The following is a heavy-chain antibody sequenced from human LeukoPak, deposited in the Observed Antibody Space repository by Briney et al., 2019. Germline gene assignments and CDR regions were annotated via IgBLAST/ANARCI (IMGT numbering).Heavy chain of an antibody. D-gene: IGHD3-9*01. CDR2: TYYRSKWYN. J-gene: IGHJ6*02. Sequence: SQTLSLTCAISGDSVSSNSAAWNWIRQSPSRGLEWLGRTYYRSKWYNDYAVSVKSRITINPDTSKNQFSLQLNSVTPEDTAVYYCARDHRTTYYNMLADYYGSYYYYGMDVWGQRTTVTVSS. V-gene: IGHV6-1*01. CDR1: GDSVSSNSAA. CDR3: ARDHRTTYYNMLADYYGSYYYYGMDV.